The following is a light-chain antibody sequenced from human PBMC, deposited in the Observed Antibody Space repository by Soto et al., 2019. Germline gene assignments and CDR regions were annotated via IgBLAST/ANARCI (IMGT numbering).Light chain of an antibody. J-gene: IGLJ1*01. CDR1: SSNVGGYDY. Sequence: SLPTQPASVSGTPGQSLTISCLGTSSNVGGYDYVPRSHLHPDKAPTLQVSDAINRPSGGSYRFSGAKSGNTASLTSSGLQAENEADHVCSSYSISTAYLFGTGPKGTV. CDR3: SSYSISTAYL. CDR2: DAI. V-gene: IGLV2-14*03.